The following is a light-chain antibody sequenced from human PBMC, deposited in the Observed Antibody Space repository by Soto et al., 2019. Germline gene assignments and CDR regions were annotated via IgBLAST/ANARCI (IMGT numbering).Light chain of an antibody. V-gene: IGKV3-11*01. CDR2: DAS. CDR1: QSVSYL. Sequence: EIVLTQTPATLSLFPGERATLSCRASQSVSYLLAWYQQKPGQAPRLLISDASNRATGIPARFSGSGSGTDFTLTISSVEPEDFAVYYCQQRSNWPPLTFGGGTRLEIK. CDR3: QQRSNWPPLT. J-gene: IGKJ4*01.